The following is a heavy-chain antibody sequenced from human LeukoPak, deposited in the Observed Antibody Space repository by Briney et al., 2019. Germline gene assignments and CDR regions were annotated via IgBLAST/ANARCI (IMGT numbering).Heavy chain of an antibody. CDR1: GYTFTGYG. Sequence: GASDKVSCQPSGYTFTGYGITWVRQAPARGREWMGWITPYHGNTNYEQRPQGRVTLTTDTSTSPAHLEFRVLRPDDPARVFCSRVCHGEAGNTRGDPVDYWGAGTLVTVSS. V-gene: IGHV1-18*01. CDR3: SRVCHGEAGNTRGDPVDY. CDR2: ITPYHGNT. J-gene: IGHJ4*02. D-gene: IGHD7-27*01.